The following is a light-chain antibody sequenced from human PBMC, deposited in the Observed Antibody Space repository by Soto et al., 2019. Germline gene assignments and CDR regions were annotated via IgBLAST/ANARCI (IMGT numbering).Light chain of an antibody. J-gene: IGKJ1*01. V-gene: IGKV1-5*03. CDR1: QTISSW. CDR2: KAS. Sequence: DIQMTQSPSTLSGSVGDRVTITCRASQTISSWLAWYQQKPGKAPKLLIYKASTLKSGVPSRFSGSGSGTEFTLTISSLQPDDFATYYCQQYNSYSTFGQGTKVEI. CDR3: QQYNSYST.